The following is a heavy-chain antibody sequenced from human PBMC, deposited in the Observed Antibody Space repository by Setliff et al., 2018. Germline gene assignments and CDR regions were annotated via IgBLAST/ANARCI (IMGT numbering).Heavy chain of an antibody. V-gene: IGHV1-2*02. D-gene: IGHD6-19*01. CDR2: INANTGGT. CDR3: ARVGGYASAWHGIEAFDI. Sequence: GASVKVSCKASGYTFTSYGFSWVRQAPGQGLEWMGWINANTGGTREVQKFQGRVTMTRDTSIDTAYMEVNRLTYDDTAVYYCARVGGYASAWHGIEAFDIWGQGTKVTVSS. CDR1: GYTFTSYG. J-gene: IGHJ3*02.